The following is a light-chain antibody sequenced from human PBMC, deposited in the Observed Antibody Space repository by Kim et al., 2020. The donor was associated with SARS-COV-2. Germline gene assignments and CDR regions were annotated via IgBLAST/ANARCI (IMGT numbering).Light chain of an antibody. CDR3: HQFDCSPRT. CDR2: GAS. J-gene: IGKJ1*01. V-gene: IGKV3-20*01. CDR1: QSVSSSY. Sequence: SPGERATLTCRASQSVSSSYLAWYQHKPGQAPRLLIYGASTRATGIPDRFSGSGSGTDFTLTISRLEPEDFAVYYCHQFDCSPRTFGQGTKVDIK.